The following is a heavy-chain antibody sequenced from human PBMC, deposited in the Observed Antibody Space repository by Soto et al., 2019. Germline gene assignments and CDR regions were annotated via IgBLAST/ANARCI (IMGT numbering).Heavy chain of an antibody. V-gene: IGHV1-2*04. CDR1: GYTFTGYY. D-gene: IGHD2-15*01. Sequence: ASVKVSCKASGYTFTGYYMHWVRQAPGQGLEWMGWINPNSGGTNYAQKFQGWVTMTRDTSISTAYMELSRLRSDDTAVYYCARGPGAKLDIVVVASMDVWGQGTTVTVSS. J-gene: IGHJ6*02. CDR2: INPNSGGT. CDR3: ARGPGAKLDIVVVASMDV.